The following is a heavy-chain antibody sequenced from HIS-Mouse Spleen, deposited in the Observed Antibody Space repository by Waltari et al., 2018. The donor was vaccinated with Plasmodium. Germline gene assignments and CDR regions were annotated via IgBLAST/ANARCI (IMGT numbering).Heavy chain of an antibody. V-gene: IGHV3-30-3*01. Sequence: KGLEWVAVISSDGGNKYYADSGKGRFTTSRDNSKNTLYLQMNSLRAEDTSVYYCAREAGSGGLYYFDYWGQGTLVTVSS. D-gene: IGHD3-10*01. CDR2: ISSDGGNK. J-gene: IGHJ4*02. CDR3: AREAGSGGLYYFDY.